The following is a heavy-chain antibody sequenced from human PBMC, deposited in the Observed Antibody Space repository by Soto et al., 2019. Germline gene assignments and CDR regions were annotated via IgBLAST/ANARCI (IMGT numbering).Heavy chain of an antibody. V-gene: IGHV1-69*02. CDR3: ARSEYDFWRGPPHDAFDI. J-gene: IGHJ3*02. CDR1: GGTFSSYT. CDR2: IIPILGIA. D-gene: IGHD3-3*01. Sequence: QVQLVQSGAEVKKPGSSVKVSCKASGGTFSSYTISWVRQAPGQGLEWMGRIIPILGIANYAQKFQGRVTITADKSTSTAYMELSSLRSDDTAVYYCARSEYDFWRGPPHDAFDIWGQGTMVTVSS.